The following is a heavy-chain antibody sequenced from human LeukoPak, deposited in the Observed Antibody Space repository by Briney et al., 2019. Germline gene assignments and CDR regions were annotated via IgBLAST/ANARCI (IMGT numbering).Heavy chain of an antibody. J-gene: IGHJ4*02. CDR2: ISSSGSTI. Sequence: GGSLRLSCAASGFTFSDYYMSWLRQAPGKGLEWVSYISSSGSTIYYADSVKGRFTISRDNAKNSLYLQMNSLRAEDTAVYYCASLPTVMYYFDYWGQGTLVTVSS. CDR1: GFTFSDYY. CDR3: ASLPTVMYYFDY. V-gene: IGHV3-11*04.